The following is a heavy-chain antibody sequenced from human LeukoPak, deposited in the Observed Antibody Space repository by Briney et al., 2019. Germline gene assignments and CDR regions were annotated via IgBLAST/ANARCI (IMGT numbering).Heavy chain of an antibody. D-gene: IGHD2-2*01. CDR2: INPNSGGT. V-gene: IGHV1-2*02. Sequence: ASVKVSCKASGYTFTGYYMHWVRQAPGQGLEWMGWINPNSGGTNYAQKFQGRVTMTRDTSISTAYMELSSLRSEDTAVYYCARGYCSSTSCFDFDYWGQGTLVTVSS. CDR3: ARGYCSSTSCFDFDY. J-gene: IGHJ4*02. CDR1: GYTFTGYY.